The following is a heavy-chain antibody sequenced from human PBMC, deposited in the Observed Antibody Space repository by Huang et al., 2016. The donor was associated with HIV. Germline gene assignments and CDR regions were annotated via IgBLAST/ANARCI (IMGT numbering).Heavy chain of an antibody. J-gene: IGHJ4*02. CDR2: IQTGGST. V-gene: IGHV4-61*09. CDR3: ARMMSNYNNGT. Sequence: QVHLQESGPALVKPSQTLPLMCSVSGDSMKSGNYYWSWIRQPAGEGLEYISHIQTGGSTNYNPTLSSRVTMSLDTSKNRFFLQLISVTAADTAVYYCARMMSNYNNGTWGQGTLVIVSS. D-gene: IGHD4-4*01. CDR1: GDSMKSGNYY.